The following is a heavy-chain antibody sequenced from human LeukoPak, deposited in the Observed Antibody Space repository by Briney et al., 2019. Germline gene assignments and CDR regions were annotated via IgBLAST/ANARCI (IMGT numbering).Heavy chain of an antibody. CDR3: ARARFIVGATPYFDY. J-gene: IGHJ4*02. V-gene: IGHV4-61*02. Sequence: SSETLSLTCTVSGGSISSGSYYWSWIRQPAGKGLEWIGRIYTSGSTNYNPSLKSRVTISVDTSKNQFSLKLSSVTAADTAVYYCARARFIVGATPYFDYWGQGTLVTVSS. D-gene: IGHD1-26*01. CDR2: IYTSGST. CDR1: GGSISSGSYY.